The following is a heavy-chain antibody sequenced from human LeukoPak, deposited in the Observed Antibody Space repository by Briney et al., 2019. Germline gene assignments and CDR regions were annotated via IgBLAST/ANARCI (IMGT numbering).Heavy chain of an antibody. CDR1: GFTFSSYS. CDR2: ISSGSSHI. Sequence: GGSLRLSCAASGFTFSSYSMNWVRQAPGKGLEWVSSISSGSSHIYYADSVKGRFTISRDNAKNSLYLQMNSLRAEDTAVYYCAREKGSGSYPSLGYGMDVWGQGTTVTVSS. CDR3: AREKGSGSYPSLGYGMDV. J-gene: IGHJ6*02. D-gene: IGHD3-10*01. V-gene: IGHV3-21*01.